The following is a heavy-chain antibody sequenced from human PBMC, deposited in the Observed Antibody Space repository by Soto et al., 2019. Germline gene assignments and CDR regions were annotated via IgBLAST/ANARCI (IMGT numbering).Heavy chain of an antibody. CDR1: GFTFSSYS. CDR3: ARDYGDYYYYYGMDV. V-gene: IGHV3-21*01. J-gene: IGHJ6*02. D-gene: IGHD4-17*01. Sequence: EVQLVESGGGLVKPGGSLRLSCAASGFTFSSYSMNWVRQALGKGLEWVSSISSSSSYIYYADSVKGRFTISRDNAKNSLYLQMNSLRAEDTAVYYCARDYGDYYYYYGMDVWGQGTTVTVSS. CDR2: ISSSSSYI.